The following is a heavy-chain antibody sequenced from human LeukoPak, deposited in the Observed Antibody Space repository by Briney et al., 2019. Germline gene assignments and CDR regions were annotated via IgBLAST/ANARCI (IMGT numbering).Heavy chain of an antibody. Sequence: IPSETLSLTCTVSGGSISSYYWSWIRQPPGKGLEWIGYGYYRGSTNSNPSLKSRVTISVDTSKNQFSLKLNSVTTADTAIYYCAREGDPGSGYNYGNWLDPWGQGTLVTVSS. J-gene: IGHJ5*02. D-gene: IGHD5-12*01. V-gene: IGHV4-59*01. CDR3: AREGDPGSGYNYGNWLDP. CDR1: GGSISSYY. CDR2: GYYRGST.